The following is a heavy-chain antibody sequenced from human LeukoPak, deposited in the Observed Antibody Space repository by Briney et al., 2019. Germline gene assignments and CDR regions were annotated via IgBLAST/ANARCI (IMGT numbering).Heavy chain of an antibody. V-gene: IGHV4-61*01. Sequence: SETLSLTCTVSGGSVSSGSYYWSWIRQPPGTRLEWIGYAYNSGTTNYNPSFKSRVTMSVDTSKNQFSLKLSSVTAADTAVYYCARGAVVNGLDVWGHGTTVTVSS. CDR2: AYNSGTT. D-gene: IGHD5-18*01. CDR1: GGSVSSGSYY. J-gene: IGHJ6*02. CDR3: ARGAVVNGLDV.